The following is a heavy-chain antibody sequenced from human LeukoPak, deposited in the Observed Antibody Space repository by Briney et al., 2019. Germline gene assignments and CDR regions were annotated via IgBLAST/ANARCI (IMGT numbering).Heavy chain of an antibody. CDR2: ITHTGSI. D-gene: IGHD3-10*01. CDR3: ARGSRLAYYGWQC. CDR1: GVSFSGYH. V-gene: IGHV4-34*01. Sequence: SSGTLSLTCAVNGVSFSGYHWSWIRQSPGKGLECIGEITHTGSINYNPSLKSRVTFSVDMSKNQFSLNLTSVTAGDTAVYYCARGSRLAYYGWQCWAQGTLVTVSP. J-gene: IGHJ4*02.